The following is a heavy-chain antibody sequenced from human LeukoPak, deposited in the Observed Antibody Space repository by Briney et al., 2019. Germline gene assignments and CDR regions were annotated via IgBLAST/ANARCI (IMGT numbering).Heavy chain of an antibody. CDR1: GGSIGWDY. D-gene: IGHD3-22*01. Sequence: SETLSLTCTVSGGSIGWDYWSCLRQSAGKGLEWIGRIYKSGSTNYNPSFRRRVTMSVDTSKNQFSLHVTSVTAADTAVYYCAREEYFQDSNGYSYYFHSWGQGSLVTVSS. J-gene: IGHJ4*02. CDR3: AREEYFQDSNGYSYYFHS. CDR2: IYKSGST. V-gene: IGHV4-4*07.